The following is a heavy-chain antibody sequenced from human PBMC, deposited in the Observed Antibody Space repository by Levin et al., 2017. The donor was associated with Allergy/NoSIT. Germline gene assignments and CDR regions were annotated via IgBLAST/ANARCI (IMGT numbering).Heavy chain of an antibody. CDR2: IYPGDSDT. D-gene: IGHD2/OR15-2a*01. CDR1: GYSFTSYW. CDR3: ARRGNRDYYDYTDV. Sequence: RGESLKISCQGSGYSFTSYWIGWVRQMPGKGLEWMVIIYPGDSDTRYSPSFQGQVTISADKSISTAYLQWSSLKASDTAIYYCARRGNRDYYDYTDVWGKGATVTVSS. J-gene: IGHJ6*03. V-gene: IGHV5-51*01.